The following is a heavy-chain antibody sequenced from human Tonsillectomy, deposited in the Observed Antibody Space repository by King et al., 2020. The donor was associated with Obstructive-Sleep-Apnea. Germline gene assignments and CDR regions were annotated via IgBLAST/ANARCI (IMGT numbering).Heavy chain of an antibody. D-gene: IGHD1-26*01. CDR3: ARAPVGATTPFDY. CDR1: GGSFSGYY. J-gene: IGHJ4*02. V-gene: IGHV4-34*01. Sequence: VQLQQWGAGLLKPSETLSLTCAVYGGSFSGYYWSWIRQPPGKGLEWIGEINHSGSTNYNPSLKSRVTISVDTSKNQFSLKLGSVTAADTAVYYCARAPVGATTPFDYWGQGTLVTVSS. CDR2: INHSGST.